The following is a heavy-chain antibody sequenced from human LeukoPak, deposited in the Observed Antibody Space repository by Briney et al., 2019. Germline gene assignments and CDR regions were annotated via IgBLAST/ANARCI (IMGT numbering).Heavy chain of an antibody. Sequence: PSETLSLTCTVSGGSIASSSYYWGWVRQPSGKGLEWIASIYYSGNTYYNPSLKSRVTISVDTSKNQFSLKLSSVTAADTAVYYCARSVGGWYYFDYWGQGTLVTVSS. D-gene: IGHD6-19*01. V-gene: IGHV4-39*07. CDR2: IYYSGNT. J-gene: IGHJ4*02. CDR3: ARSVGGWYYFDY. CDR1: GGSIASSSYY.